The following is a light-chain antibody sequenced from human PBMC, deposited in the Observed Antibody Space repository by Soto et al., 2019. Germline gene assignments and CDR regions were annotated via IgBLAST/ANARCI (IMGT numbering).Light chain of an antibody. V-gene: IGKV3-20*01. J-gene: IGKJ1*01. CDR3: QQYGTLPRT. CDR1: LSVSSNY. CDR2: GAS. Sequence: EIVLTQSPGTLSLSPGERANLSCRASLSVSSNYLAWYQQKPGQAPRLLIYGASTRATGIPDRFSGSGSGTDFALTISRLEPEDFAVYYCQQYGTLPRTFGHGTTVEIK.